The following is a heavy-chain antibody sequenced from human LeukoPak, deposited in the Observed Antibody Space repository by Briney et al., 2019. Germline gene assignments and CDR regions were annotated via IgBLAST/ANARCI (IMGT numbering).Heavy chain of an antibody. V-gene: IGHV3-21*01. CDR1: GFTFSSYS. CDR3: ARAVAGTGSDY. D-gene: IGHD6-19*01. J-gene: IGHJ4*02. CDR2: ISSSSSYI. Sequence: GGSLRLSCAASGFTFSSYSMNWVRQAPGKGLEWVSSISSSSSYIYYADSVKGRFTISRDNAKNSLYLQMNSLRAEDTAVYYCARAVAGTGSDYWGQGNLVTVYS.